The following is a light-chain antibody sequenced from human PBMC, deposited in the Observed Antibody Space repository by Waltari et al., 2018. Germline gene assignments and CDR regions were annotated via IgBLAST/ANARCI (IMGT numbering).Light chain of an antibody. CDR2: AAS. CDR3: QQSYNTPRT. Sequence: DFQMTQSPSSLSASVGDRVTITCRASQYISTYLNWYQQRPGKAPNLLIYAASTLRSGVPSRFSGSGSVTDFTLTISSLQPEDFATYFCQQSYNTPRTFGQGTKV. J-gene: IGKJ1*01. V-gene: IGKV1-39*01. CDR1: QYISTY.